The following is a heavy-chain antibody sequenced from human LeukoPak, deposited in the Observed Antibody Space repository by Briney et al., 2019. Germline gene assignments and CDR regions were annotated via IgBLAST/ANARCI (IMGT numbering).Heavy chain of an antibody. CDR1: GGSVSSGGYY. CDR3: ARGVLFGAARGGMDV. V-gene: IGHV4-61*02. D-gene: IGHD3-10*01. Sequence: SETLSLTCTVSGGSVSSGGYYWSWIRQPAGKGLEYLGRISSTGSTNYNPSLRSRITISLDTSKNHFSLKLSSVTAADTAVYYCARGVLFGAARGGMDVWGQGTTVTVSS. J-gene: IGHJ6*02. CDR2: ISSTGST.